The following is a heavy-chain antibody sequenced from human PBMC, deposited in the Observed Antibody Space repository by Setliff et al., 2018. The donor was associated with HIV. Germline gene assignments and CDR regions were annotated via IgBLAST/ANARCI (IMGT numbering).Heavy chain of an antibody. J-gene: IGHJ5*02. V-gene: IGHV4-4*02. CDR3: AREAQYSSSWSGRRVTWFDA. CDR2: IYHSGST. CDR1: GGSISSSNW. D-gene: IGHD6-13*01. Sequence: SETLSLTCAVSGGSISSSNWWSWVRRSPGKGLEWIGEIYHSGSTNYNPSLKSRATISIDKSKNQFSLNLRSVTAADTAVYYCAREAQYSSSWSGRRVTWFDAWGQGTPVTVSS.